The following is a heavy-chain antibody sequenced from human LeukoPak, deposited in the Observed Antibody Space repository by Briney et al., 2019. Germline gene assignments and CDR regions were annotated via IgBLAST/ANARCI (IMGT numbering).Heavy chain of an antibody. J-gene: IGHJ4*02. Sequence: GGSLRLSCSASGFSFSTYAMSWVRQAPGKGLEGVSTIRGNGDTAYNADSVRGRFAISRDDSKNALFLQMNSLRLEDTAIYYCAKGQELDDGVFDSWGQGTRVTVSS. CDR2: IRGNGDTA. CDR1: GFSFSTYA. D-gene: IGHD1-1*01. CDR3: AKGQELDDGVFDS. V-gene: IGHV3-23*01.